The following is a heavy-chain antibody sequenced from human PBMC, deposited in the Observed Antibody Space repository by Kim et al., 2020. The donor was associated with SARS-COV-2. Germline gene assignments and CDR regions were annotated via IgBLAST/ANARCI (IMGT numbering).Heavy chain of an antibody. CDR2: IYSGGST. D-gene: IGHD3-22*01. CDR1: GFTVSSNY. CDR3: AGGGNYYGSYYYGMDV. J-gene: IGHJ6*02. Sequence: GGSLRLSCAASGFTVSSNYMSWVRQAPGKGLEWVSVIYSGGSTYYADSVKGGFTISGDNSKNTLYLQMNSLRAEETAVYYCAGGGNYYGSYYYGMDVWGQGTAVTVSS. V-gene: IGHV3-66*01.